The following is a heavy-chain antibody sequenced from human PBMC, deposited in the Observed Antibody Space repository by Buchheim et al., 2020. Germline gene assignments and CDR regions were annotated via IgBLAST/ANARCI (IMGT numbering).Heavy chain of an antibody. D-gene: IGHD1-1*01. CDR3: ARDLAVTTGTTDWFDP. J-gene: IGHJ5*02. CDR2: IWYDGSNK. Sequence: QVQLVESGGGVVQPGRSLRLSCAASGFIFSSYGMHWVRQAPGKGLEWVAVIWYDGSNKYYADSVKGRFTIPRDNSKNTLSLQMNSLRGEDTAVYYCARDLAVTTGTTDWFDPWGQGTL. V-gene: IGHV3-33*01. CDR1: GFIFSSYG.